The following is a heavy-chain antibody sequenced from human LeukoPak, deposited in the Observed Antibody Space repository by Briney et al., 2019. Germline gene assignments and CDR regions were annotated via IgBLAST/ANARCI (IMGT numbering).Heavy chain of an antibody. CDR1: GYTFTSYD. CDR3: ARVDMVRGVIINWFDP. Sequence: ASVKVSCKASGYTFTSYDINWVRQATGQGLEWMGWMNPNSGNTGCAQKFQGRVTMTRNTSISTAYMELSSLRSEDTAVYYCARVDMVRGVIINWFDPWGQGTLVTVSS. J-gene: IGHJ5*02. V-gene: IGHV1-8*01. D-gene: IGHD3-10*01. CDR2: MNPNSGNT.